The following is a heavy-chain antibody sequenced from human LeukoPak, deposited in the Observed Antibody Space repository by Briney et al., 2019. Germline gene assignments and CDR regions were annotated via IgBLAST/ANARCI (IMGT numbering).Heavy chain of an antibody. V-gene: IGHV4-59*01. CDR1: GGSIRTYY. CDR2: ISQSGST. CDR3: ARTGLLYHDGSGAYFDN. J-gene: IGHJ4*02. Sequence: PSETLSLTCTVSGGSIRTYYWSWIRQPPGKGLEWIGYISQSGSTNYNPSLRSRVTISVDTSKNQFSLRLRSVTPADTAVYYCARTGLLYHDGSGAYFDNRGKGTLVTVSS. D-gene: IGHD3-22*01.